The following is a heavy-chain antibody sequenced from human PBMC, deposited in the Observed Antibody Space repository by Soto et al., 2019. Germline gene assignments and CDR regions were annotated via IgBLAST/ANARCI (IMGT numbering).Heavy chain of an antibody. CDR3: AKDRGGRNDFWSGYSGYFDY. D-gene: IGHD3-3*01. J-gene: IGHJ4*02. CDR2: ISGSGGST. CDR1: GFTFSSYA. V-gene: IGHV3-23*01. Sequence: EVQLLESGGGLVQPGGSLRLSCAASGFTFSSYAMSWVRQAPGKGLEWVSAISGSGGSTYYADSVKGRFTISRDNSKNTRYLQMNRLRGEDTAVYYCAKDRGGRNDFWSGYSGYFDYWGQGTLVTVSS.